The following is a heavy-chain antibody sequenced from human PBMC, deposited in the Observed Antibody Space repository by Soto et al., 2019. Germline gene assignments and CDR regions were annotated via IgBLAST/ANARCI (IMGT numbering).Heavy chain of an antibody. J-gene: IGHJ5*02. CDR1: GYTLTELS. Sequence: GASVKVSCKVSGYTLTELSMHWVRQAPGKGLEWMGGLDPEDGETIYAQQFQGRVTMTEDTSTDTAYMELSSLRSEDTAVYYCATTPGRFYYDSGGYHNWFDPWGQGTLVTVSS. CDR2: LDPEDGET. CDR3: ATTPGRFYYDSGGYHNWFDP. V-gene: IGHV1-24*01. D-gene: IGHD3-22*01.